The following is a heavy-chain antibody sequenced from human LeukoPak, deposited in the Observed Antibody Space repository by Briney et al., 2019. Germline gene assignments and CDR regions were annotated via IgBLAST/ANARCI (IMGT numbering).Heavy chain of an antibody. Sequence: GGSLRLSCAASGFPFSTHSLNWVRQAPGKGLEWVSRINSDGSSTSYADSVKGRFTISRDNAKNTLYLQMNSLRAEDTAVYYCARGSSTSYFDYWGQGTLVTVSS. CDR3: ARGSSTSYFDY. CDR1: GFPFSTHS. V-gene: IGHV3-74*01. J-gene: IGHJ4*02. CDR2: INSDGSST. D-gene: IGHD2-2*01.